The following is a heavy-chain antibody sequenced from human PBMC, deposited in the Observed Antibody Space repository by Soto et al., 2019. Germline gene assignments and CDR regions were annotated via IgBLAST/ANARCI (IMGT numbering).Heavy chain of an antibody. CDR3: ARDLPPVDY. V-gene: IGHV1-18*01. J-gene: IGHJ4*02. Sequence: QIQLVQSGAEVKKPGASVKVSCKASGYTFSSYHITWVRQAPGQGLEWMGWISAYNGNTNYAQNLQGRVTMTTDPATSTAYMEMRSLRSDDTAVYYCARDLPPVDYWGQGTLVTVSS. CDR1: GYTFSSYH. CDR2: ISAYNGNT.